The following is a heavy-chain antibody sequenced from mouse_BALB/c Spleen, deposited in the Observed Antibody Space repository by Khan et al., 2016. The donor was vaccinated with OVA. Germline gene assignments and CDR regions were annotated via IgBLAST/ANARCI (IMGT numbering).Heavy chain of an antibody. Sequence: EVQLQESGPELVKPGASVKLSCKASGYTFTNYIIHWVKQKPGQGLEWIGHINPYNDGTKYNEKFNGKASLTSDKSFSIAYMEVSGLPSEDAAAFYCVRDYGSSFWFTYWGQGTRVTLSA. CDR2: INPYNDGT. D-gene: IGHD1-1*01. CDR1: GYTFTNYI. J-gene: IGHJ3*01. V-gene: IGHV1S136*01. CDR3: VRDYGSSFWFTY.